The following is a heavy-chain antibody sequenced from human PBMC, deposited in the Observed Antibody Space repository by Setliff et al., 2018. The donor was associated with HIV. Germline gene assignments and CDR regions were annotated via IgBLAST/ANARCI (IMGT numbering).Heavy chain of an antibody. Sequence: SETLSLTCTVSGGSISGHYWSWIRQPPGKELEWIASMVYTGGTNYNPSLKSRVSVSVDTSKNHFSLKLSSLTPADTAVYYCARGLSSPFAAGLWGQGTLVTVSS. CDR1: GGSISGHY. J-gene: IGHJ4*02. CDR2: MVYTGGT. V-gene: IGHV4-59*11. D-gene: IGHD6-13*01. CDR3: ARGLSSPFAAGL.